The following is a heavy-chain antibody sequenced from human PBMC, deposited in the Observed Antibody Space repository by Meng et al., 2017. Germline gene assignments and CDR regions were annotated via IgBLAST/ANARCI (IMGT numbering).Heavy chain of an antibody. D-gene: IGHD2-2*01. J-gene: IGHJ3*02. Sequence: GESLKISCAAAGFTLDDYGMSWVRQAPGKGLEWVSGINWNGGSTGYVDSVKGRFTISRDNAKNSLYLQMNSLRAEDTALYYCARDRLAGYCSSTSCYGFAMWGQGKKV. CDR3: ARDRLAGYCSSTSCYGFAM. CDR2: INWNGGST. V-gene: IGHV3-20*04. CDR1: GFTLDDYG.